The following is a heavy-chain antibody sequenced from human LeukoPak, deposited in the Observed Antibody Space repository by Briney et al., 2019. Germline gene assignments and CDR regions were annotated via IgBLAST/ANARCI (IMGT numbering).Heavy chain of an antibody. D-gene: IGHD4/OR15-4a*01. CDR3: ARNRDYGQTGYFDY. V-gene: IGHV3-66*01. CDR2: IYSGGST. J-gene: IGHJ4*02. Sequence: GGSLRLSCAASGFSFSDYCMSWIRQAPGKGLEWLSVIYSGGSTYYADSVKGRFNIYRDHSKNTLYLQLNSLRAEDTAVYYFARNRDYGQTGYFDYWCQGTLVTVSS. CDR1: GFSFSDYC.